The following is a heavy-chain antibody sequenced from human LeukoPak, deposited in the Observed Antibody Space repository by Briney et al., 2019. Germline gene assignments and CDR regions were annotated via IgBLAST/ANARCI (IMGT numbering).Heavy chain of an antibody. J-gene: IGHJ4*02. CDR2: GNDMGSP. CDR1: GGSISSYY. V-gene: IGHV4-59*01. Sequence: SETLSLTCTVSGGSISSYYWTWIRQPPGKGLEWIGYGNDMGSPNYNPSLKSRVTISVDKSKNQFSLRMSSVTAADTAVYYCARENYYRSGSPFDYWGQGTLVTVSS. CDR3: ARENYYRSGSPFDY. D-gene: IGHD3-10*01.